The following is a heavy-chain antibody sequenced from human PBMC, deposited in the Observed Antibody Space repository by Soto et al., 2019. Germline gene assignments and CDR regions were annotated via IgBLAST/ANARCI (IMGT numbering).Heavy chain of an antibody. Sequence: EVQLVVSGGGLVQPGRSLRLSCAASGFTFDDYAMHWVRQAPGKGLEWVSGISWNSGSIGYADSVKGRFTISRDNAKNSLYLQMNSLRAEDTALYYCAKDSSTSRDYYYMDVWGKGTTVTVAS. CDR1: GFTFDDYA. J-gene: IGHJ6*03. CDR3: AKDSSTSRDYYYMDV. D-gene: IGHD2-2*01. V-gene: IGHV3-9*01. CDR2: ISWNSGSI.